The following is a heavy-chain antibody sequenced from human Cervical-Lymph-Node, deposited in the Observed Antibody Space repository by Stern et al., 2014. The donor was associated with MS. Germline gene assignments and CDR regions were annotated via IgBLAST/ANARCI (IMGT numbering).Heavy chain of an antibody. Sequence: QLVESGGGLVQPGGSLRLSCAASGFTFRNSAMTWVRQAPGKGLKWVSTISVSGSRTFYADAVKGRSTISRDNSKNTVYLQVNNLRAADTAVYYCAKDYDGMGVWGQGTTVTVSS. J-gene: IGHJ6*02. CDR2: ISVSGSRT. CDR1: GFTFRNSA. CDR3: AKDYDGMGV. V-gene: IGHV3-23*04.